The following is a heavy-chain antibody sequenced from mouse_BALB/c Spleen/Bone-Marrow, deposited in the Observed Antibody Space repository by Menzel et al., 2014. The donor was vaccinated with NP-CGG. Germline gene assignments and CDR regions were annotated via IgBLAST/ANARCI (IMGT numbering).Heavy chain of an antibody. CDR3: ARSPGSSPAWFAY. Sequence: VQLVESGPELVKPGASVRISCKASGYTFTSYYIHWVKQRPGQGLEWIGWVYPGNVNTKYNEKFKGKATLTADKSSSTAYMQRSSLTSEDSAVYFCARSPGSSPAWFAYWGQGTLVTVSA. CDR1: GYTFTSYY. J-gene: IGHJ3*01. CDR2: VYPGNVNT. D-gene: IGHD1-1*01. V-gene: IGHV1S56*01.